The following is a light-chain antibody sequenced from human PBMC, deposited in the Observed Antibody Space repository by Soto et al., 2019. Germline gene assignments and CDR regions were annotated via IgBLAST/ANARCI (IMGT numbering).Light chain of an antibody. CDR2: EVS. CDR3: SSYTSSSTPYV. V-gene: IGLV2-14*01. J-gene: IGLJ1*01. Sequence: QSALTQPASMSGSPGQSITISCTGTSSDVGGYNYVSWYQQHPGKAPKLMIYEVSNRPSGVSNRFSGSKSGNTASLPISGLQAEDEADYYCSSYTSSSTPYVFGTGTKLTVL. CDR1: SSDVGGYNY.